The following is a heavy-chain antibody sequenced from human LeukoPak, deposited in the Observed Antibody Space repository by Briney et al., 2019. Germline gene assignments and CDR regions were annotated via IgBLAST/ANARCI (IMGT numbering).Heavy chain of an antibody. CDR2: IYYSGST. V-gene: IGHV4-39*07. D-gene: IGHD3-3*01. CDR1: GGSISTSSYY. Sequence: SETLSLTCTVSGGSISTSSYYWGWLRQPPGKGLEWVGTIYYSGSTYYNPSLKSRVTISVDTSKNQFSLKLSSVTAADTAVYYCARTRITIFGVAHKYYYYMDVWGKGTTVTVSS. CDR3: ARTRITIFGVAHKYYYYMDV. J-gene: IGHJ6*03.